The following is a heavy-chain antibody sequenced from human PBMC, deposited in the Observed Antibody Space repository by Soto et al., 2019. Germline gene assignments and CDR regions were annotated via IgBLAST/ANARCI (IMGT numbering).Heavy chain of an antibody. Sequence: GGSLRLSCAASGFTFSSYSMNWVRQAPGKGLEWVSSISSSSSYIYYANSVKGRFTISRGNAKNSLYLQMNSLRAADTAVYYCARIQKGGPTYYDFWSGSDYYMDVWGKGTTVTVSS. V-gene: IGHV3-21*01. D-gene: IGHD3-3*01. J-gene: IGHJ6*03. CDR3: ARIQKGGPTYYDFWSGSDYYMDV. CDR1: GFTFSSYS. CDR2: ISSSSSYI.